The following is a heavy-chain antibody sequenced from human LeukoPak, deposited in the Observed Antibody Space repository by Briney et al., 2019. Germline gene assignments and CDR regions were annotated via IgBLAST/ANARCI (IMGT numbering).Heavy chain of an antibody. CDR3: ARVGSGYDWDY. CDR2: IYRTGST. J-gene: IGHJ4*02. D-gene: IGHD5-12*01. CDR1: GFSLRSGYY. V-gene: IGHV4-38-2*02. Sequence: SETLSLTCIVSGFSLRSGYYWGWIRQTPRKGLEWIGNIYRTGSTYYNPSLKSRVTISVDTSNNQFSLRLTSVTAAGTAVYYCARVGSGYDWDYWGQGTLVTVSS.